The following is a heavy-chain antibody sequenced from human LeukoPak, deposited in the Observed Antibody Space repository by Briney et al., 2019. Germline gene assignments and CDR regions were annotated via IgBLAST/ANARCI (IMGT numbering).Heavy chain of an antibody. CDR1: GFTFSSYY. V-gene: IGHV3-7*05. CDR3: AQRGGDY. Sequence: PGGSLRLSCAASGFTFSSYYMSWVRQAPGRGLEWVANINEDGSEKYYVDSVKGRFTISRDNARDSLYLQINSLTAEDTAVYYCAQRGGDYWGQGTLVTVSS. CDR2: INEDGSEK. D-gene: IGHD3-10*01. J-gene: IGHJ4*02.